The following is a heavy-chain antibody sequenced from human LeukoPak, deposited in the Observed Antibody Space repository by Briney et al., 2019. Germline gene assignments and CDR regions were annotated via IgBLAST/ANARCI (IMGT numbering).Heavy chain of an antibody. CDR1: GFTFDTYG. J-gene: IGHJ4*02. CDR2: IWFDGTNK. CDR3: ARDRGKDYFGD. D-gene: IGHD4-23*01. V-gene: IGHV3-33*01. Sequence: GGSLRLSCAASGFTFDTYGMHWVRQAPGKGLEWVAVIWFDGTNKYYADSVKGRFTISRDNSKNTLYLQMNSLRAEDTALYYCARDRGKDYFGDWGQGTQVTVSS.